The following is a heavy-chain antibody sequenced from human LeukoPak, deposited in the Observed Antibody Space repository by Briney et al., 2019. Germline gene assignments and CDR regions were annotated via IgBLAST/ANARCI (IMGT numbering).Heavy chain of an antibody. Sequence: APVKVSCKASGGTFSSYAISWVRQAPGQGLEWMGGIIPIFGTANYAQKFQGRVTITADESTSTAYMELSSLRSEDTAVYYCATSWQWLVKSFDYWVQGTLVTVSS. D-gene: IGHD6-19*01. V-gene: IGHV1-69*13. CDR3: ATSWQWLVKSFDY. CDR2: IIPIFGTA. J-gene: IGHJ4*02. CDR1: GGTFSSYA.